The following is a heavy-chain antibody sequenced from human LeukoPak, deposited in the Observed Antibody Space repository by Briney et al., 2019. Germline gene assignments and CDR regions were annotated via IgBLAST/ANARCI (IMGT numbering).Heavy chain of an antibody. Sequence: GGSLRLSCAASGFTFSSYGMHWVRQAPGKGLEWVAVISYDGSNKYYADSVKGRFTTSRDNSKNTLYLQMNSLRAEDTAVYYCAKEIYIGVVTAIRVVYGMDVWGQGTTVTVSS. CDR2: ISYDGSNK. D-gene: IGHD2-21*02. CDR1: GFTFSSYG. J-gene: IGHJ6*02. CDR3: AKEIYIGVVTAIRVVYGMDV. V-gene: IGHV3-30*18.